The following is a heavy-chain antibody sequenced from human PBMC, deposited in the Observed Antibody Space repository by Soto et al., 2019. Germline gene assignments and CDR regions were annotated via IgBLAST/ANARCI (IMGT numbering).Heavy chain of an antibody. D-gene: IGHD3-22*01. V-gene: IGHV1-46*01. CDR3: ARPRAYYYDSSGPLELGY. CDR1: GYTFTSYY. Sequence: QVQLVQSGAEVKKPGASVKVSCKASGYTFTSYYMHWVRQAPGQGLEWMGIINPSGGSTSYAQKFQGRVTMTRDTSTSTVYMELSSLRSEDTALYYCARPRAYYYDSSGPLELGYWGQGTLVTVSS. J-gene: IGHJ4*02. CDR2: INPSGGST.